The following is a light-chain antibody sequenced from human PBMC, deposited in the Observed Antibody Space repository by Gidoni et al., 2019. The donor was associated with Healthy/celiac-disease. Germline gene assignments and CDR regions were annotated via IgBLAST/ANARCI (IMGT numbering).Light chain of an antibody. CDR1: QSVSSY. CDR2: DAS. CDR3: QQRSNWPPL. V-gene: IGKV3-11*01. J-gene: IGKJ4*01. Sequence: EIVLTQSPATLSLSPGERATLSCRASQSVSSYLAWYQPKPGQAPRLLIYDASNRATGIPARFSGSGSGTDFTLPISSLEPEVFAVYYCQQRSNWPPLFGGGTKVEIK.